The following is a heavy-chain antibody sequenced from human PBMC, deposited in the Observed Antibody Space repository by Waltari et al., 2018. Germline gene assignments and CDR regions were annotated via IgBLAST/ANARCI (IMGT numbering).Heavy chain of an antibody. CDR1: GFSFSTYT. D-gene: IGHD1-1*01. CDR2: ISTTGNYM. CDR3: ARNIYIYNFDAFDI. Sequence: EVQLVESGGGLVKPGGSLRLSCAAAGFSFSTYTMNWVRQAPGKGLEWVSSISTTGNYMYYGDSVKGRFTISRDSARNSLYLQMHSLRAEDTAIYYCARNIYIYNFDAFDIWGQGTMVTVSS. J-gene: IGHJ3*02. V-gene: IGHV3-21*02.